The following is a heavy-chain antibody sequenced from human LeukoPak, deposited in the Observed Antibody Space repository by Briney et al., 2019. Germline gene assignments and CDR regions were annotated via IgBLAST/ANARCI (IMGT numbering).Heavy chain of an antibody. J-gene: IGHJ6*03. V-gene: IGHV4-38-2*02. D-gene: IGHD2-15*01. Sequence: PSETLSLTCSVSGYSISSGYYWGWIRQPPGKGLEWIGSIYHSGRTFYNPSLKSRVTISVDTSKNQFSLKLSSVTAADTAVYYCARGYCSGGSCYYYYYYYYMDVWGKGTTVTVSS. CDR2: IYHSGRT. CDR3: ARGYCSGGSCYYYYYYYYMDV. CDR1: GYSISSGYY.